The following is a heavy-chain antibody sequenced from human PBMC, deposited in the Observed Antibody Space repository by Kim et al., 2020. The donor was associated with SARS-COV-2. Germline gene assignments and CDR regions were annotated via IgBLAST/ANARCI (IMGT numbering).Heavy chain of an antibody. J-gene: IGHJ3*02. V-gene: IGHV3-15*01. CDR3: TTDLWYYYDSSASRNAFDI. D-gene: IGHD3-22*01. Sequence: GRFTISRDESKNTLYLQMNSLKTEDTAVYYCTTDLWYYYDSSASRNAFDIWGQGTMVTVSS.